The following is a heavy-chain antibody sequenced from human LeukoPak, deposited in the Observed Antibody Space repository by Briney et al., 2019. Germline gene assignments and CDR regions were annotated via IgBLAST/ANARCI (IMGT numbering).Heavy chain of an antibody. D-gene: IGHD3-22*01. CDR2: IYPGDSDT. Sequence: GESLKISCKGSGYSLNNYWIGRVRQMPGKGLEWMAIIYPGDSDTRYSPSLQGQVTISADKSISNAYLQWSSLKASDTAMYYCAGSSDSSGYYDYFDYWGQGTLVTVSS. CDR3: AGSSDSSGYYDYFDY. J-gene: IGHJ4*02. V-gene: IGHV5-51*01. CDR1: GYSLNNYW.